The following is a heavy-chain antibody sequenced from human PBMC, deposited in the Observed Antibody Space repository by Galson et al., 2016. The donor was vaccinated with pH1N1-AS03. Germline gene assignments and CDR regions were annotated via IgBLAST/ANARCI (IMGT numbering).Heavy chain of an antibody. CDR2: INSKNGDT. CDR1: GYTFSAYY. Sequence: SVKVSCKASGYTFSAYYMHWVRQAPGQGLEWLGRINSKNGDTDYAPKFRDRLTMTRDTSITTAYLELRSLTSGDTALYYFATPQSLKVGATSAFDLWGRGTLVTATS. J-gene: IGHJ2*01. CDR3: ATPQSLKVGATSAFDL. D-gene: IGHD1-26*01. V-gene: IGHV1-2*06.